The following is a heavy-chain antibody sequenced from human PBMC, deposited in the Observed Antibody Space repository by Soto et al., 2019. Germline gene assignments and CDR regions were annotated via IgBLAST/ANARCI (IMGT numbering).Heavy chain of an antibody. CDR1: GCTFTSYA. CDR3: ARGGPPIDY. V-gene: IGHV1-3*01. J-gene: IGHJ4*02. CDR2: INAGNSNT. D-gene: IGHD3-10*01. Sequence: ASVKVSGKASGCTFTSYAMHWVRQAPGQRLEWMGWINAGNSNTKYSQKFQGRVSITRDTSASTAYMELSSLRSEDTAVYYCARGGPPIDYWGQGTLVTVSS.